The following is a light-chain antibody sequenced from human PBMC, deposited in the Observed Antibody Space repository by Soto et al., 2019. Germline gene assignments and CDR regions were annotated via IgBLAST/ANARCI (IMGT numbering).Light chain of an antibody. Sequence: QSALNQPASVSGSPGQSITISCTGTSSDVGGYNYVSWYQQHPGKAPKLMIYEVSNRPSGVSNRFSGSKSGNTASLTISGLQAEDEADYYCSSYTTSSTHGVFGGGTKLTVL. CDR1: SSDVGGYNY. J-gene: IGLJ3*02. V-gene: IGLV2-14*01. CDR3: SSYTTSSTHGV. CDR2: EVS.